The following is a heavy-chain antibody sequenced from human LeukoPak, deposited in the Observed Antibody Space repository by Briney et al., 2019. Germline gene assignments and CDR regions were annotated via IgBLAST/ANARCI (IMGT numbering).Heavy chain of an antibody. CDR1: GYTFSSYS. J-gene: IGHJ4*02. V-gene: IGHV3-21*01. D-gene: IGHD3-22*01. CDR3: VRLRRNSDTSGFYYYYDY. Sequence: GGSLRLSCAASGYTFSSYSINWVRQAPGKGLEWVSSISVRSNYIYYADSVRGRFSISRDDARDSLYLQMNSLRAEDTAVYYCVRLRRNSDTSGFYYYYDYWGQGTLVTASS. CDR2: ISVRSNYI.